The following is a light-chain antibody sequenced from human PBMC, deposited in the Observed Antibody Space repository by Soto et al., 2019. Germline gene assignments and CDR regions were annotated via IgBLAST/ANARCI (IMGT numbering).Light chain of an antibody. CDR2: DAS. CDR3: QQRSNWPHT. V-gene: IGKV3-11*01. Sequence: ETVLTQAPATVYLSHMEVATLSFMASQSVSTYLAWYQQKPGQAPRLLIYDASNRVTGIPARFRGSGSGTDFTLTISSLEPEDFAVYYCQQRSNWPHTFGQGTKVDIK. CDR1: QSVSTY. J-gene: IGKJ1*01.